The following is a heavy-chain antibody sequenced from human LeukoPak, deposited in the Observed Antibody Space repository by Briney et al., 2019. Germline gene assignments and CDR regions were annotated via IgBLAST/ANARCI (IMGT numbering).Heavy chain of an antibody. CDR1: GGPISSGGYY. CDR3: ARAGYCSGGSCYKSSEYFQH. J-gene: IGHJ1*01. D-gene: IGHD2-15*01. Sequence: SQTLSLTCTVSGGPISSGGYYWSWIRQHPGKGLEWIGYIYYSGSTYYNPSLKSRVTISVDTSKNQFSLKLSSVTAADTAVYYCARAGYCSGGSCYKSSEYFQHWGQGTLVTVSS. V-gene: IGHV4-31*03. CDR2: IYYSGST.